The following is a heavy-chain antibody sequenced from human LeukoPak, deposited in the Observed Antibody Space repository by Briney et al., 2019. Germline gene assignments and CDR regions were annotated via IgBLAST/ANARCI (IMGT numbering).Heavy chain of an antibody. CDR3: ARGKPECYDFWSGYYPNYYYYYYMDV. D-gene: IGHD3-3*01. J-gene: IGHJ6*03. V-gene: IGHV3-21*01. Sequence: PGGSLRLSCAASGFPFSTYSMTWVRKPQGRGLEWVSSISSSSSNIYYENSVKGRFTISRDNAKNSLYLQMNSLRAEDTAVYYCARGKPECYDFWSGYYPNYYYYYYMDVWGKGTTVTVSS. CDR1: GFPFSTYS. CDR2: ISSSSSNI.